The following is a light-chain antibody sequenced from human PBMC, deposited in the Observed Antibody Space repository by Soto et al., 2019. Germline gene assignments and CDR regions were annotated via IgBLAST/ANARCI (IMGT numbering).Light chain of an antibody. Sequence: QSVLTQPPSESGAPGQTITMSCTGSGSNVGASYDVHWYQVLPGAGPRLLIYKNNNRPSGVPDRFSGSKSGTSASLAITGLRAEDEADYYCQSYDNILSGPLFGGGTKLTVL. J-gene: IGLJ3*02. CDR3: QSYDNILSGPL. CDR1: GSNVGASYD. CDR2: KNN. V-gene: IGLV1-40*01.